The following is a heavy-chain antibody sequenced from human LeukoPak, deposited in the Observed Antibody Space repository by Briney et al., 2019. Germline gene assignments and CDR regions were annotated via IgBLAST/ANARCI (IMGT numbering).Heavy chain of an antibody. D-gene: IGHD6-13*01. CDR3: ARVSSNSQNLTFDY. CDR1: GGSFSGYY. Sequence: KPSETLSLTCAVYGGSFSGYYWSWIRQPPGKGLEWIGEINHSGSTNYNPSLKSRVTISVDTSKNQFSLKLSSVTAADTAVYYCARVSSNSQNLTFDYWGQGTLVTVSS. J-gene: IGHJ4*02. V-gene: IGHV4-34*01. CDR2: INHSGST.